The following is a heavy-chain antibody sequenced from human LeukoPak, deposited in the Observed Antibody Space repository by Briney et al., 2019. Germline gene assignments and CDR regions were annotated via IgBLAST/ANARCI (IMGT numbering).Heavy chain of an antibody. J-gene: IGHJ4*02. CDR1: GGSFSGYY. V-gene: IGHV4-34*01. D-gene: IGHD5-24*01. CDR3: ASLPHGKHPEMATIGQGDY. CDR2: INHSGST. Sequence: SETLSLTCAVYGGSFSGYYWSWIRQPPGKGLEWIGEINHSGSTNYNPSLKSRVTISVDTSKNQFSLKLSSVTAADTAVYYCASLPHGKHPEMATIGQGDYWGQGTLVTVSS.